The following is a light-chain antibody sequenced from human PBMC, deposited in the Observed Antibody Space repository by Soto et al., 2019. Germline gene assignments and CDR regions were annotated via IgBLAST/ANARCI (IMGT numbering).Light chain of an antibody. CDR1: SSNIGSNT. CDR2: SNN. Sequence: QSVLTQPPSASGTPGQRVTISCSGSSSNIGSNTVNWYKQLPGTAPKLLIYSNNQRPSGVPDRFSGSKSGTSVSLAISGLQSEDEADYYCAAWDARLNGVVFGGGTKLTVL. V-gene: IGLV1-44*01. CDR3: AAWDARLNGVV. J-gene: IGLJ3*02.